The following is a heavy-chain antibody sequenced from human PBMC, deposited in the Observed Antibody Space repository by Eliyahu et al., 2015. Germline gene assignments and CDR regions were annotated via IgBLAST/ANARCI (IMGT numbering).Heavy chain of an antibody. V-gene: IGHV3-48*01. D-gene: IGHD1-1*01. CDR1: GXTFSSYS. CDR2: ISSSSSTI. CDR3: ARGSPWNRAWFDP. Sequence: EVQLVESGGGLVQPGGSLRLSCAASGXTFSSYSMNWVRQAPGEGLEWVSYISSSSSTIYYADSVKGRFTISRDNAKNSLYLQMNSLRAEDTAVYYCARGSPWNRAWFDPWGQGTLVTVSS. J-gene: IGHJ5*02.